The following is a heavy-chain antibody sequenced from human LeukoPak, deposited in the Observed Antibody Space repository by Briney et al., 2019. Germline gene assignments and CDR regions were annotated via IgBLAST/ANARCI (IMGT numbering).Heavy chain of an antibody. CDR2: TYYRSEWCH. Sequence: SQTLSLTCAIPGQTVSGANAAWNWIRQSPSRGLEWLGRTYYRSEWCHDYAVSGRGQININADTSKNQLSLQLNSVTPEDTAVYYCARDLSLCSGSNCFYYFDSWGQGTLVTVSS. CDR1: GQTVSGANAA. CDR3: ARDLSLCSGSNCFYYFDS. J-gene: IGHJ4*02. D-gene: IGHD3-22*01. V-gene: IGHV6-1*01.